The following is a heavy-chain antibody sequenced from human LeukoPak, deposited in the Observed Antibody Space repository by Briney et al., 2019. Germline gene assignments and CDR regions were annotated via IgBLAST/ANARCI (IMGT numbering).Heavy chain of an antibody. CDR2: IKQDGSEK. V-gene: IGHV3-7*01. Sequence: PGGSLRLSCAASGFTFSSYWLTWVRQAPGKGLEWVANIKQDGSEKFYVDSVKGRFTISRDSAKNSLYLQMNSLRAEDTAVYYCARYSGTFSNSYFDCWGQGTLVTVSS. CDR1: GFTFSSYW. CDR3: ARYSGTFSNSYFDC. J-gene: IGHJ4*02. D-gene: IGHD1-26*01.